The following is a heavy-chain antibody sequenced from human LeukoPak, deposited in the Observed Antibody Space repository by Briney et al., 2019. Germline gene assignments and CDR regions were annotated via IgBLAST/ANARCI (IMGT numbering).Heavy chain of an antibody. D-gene: IGHD1-26*01. Sequence: PGGSLRLSCAASGFTFSDYYMSWIRQAPGKGLEWVSYISSSGSIIYYADSVKGRFTISRDNAKSSLYLQMNSLRAEDTAVYYCARDRYSGSYPLDYWGQGTLVTVSS. CDR2: ISSSGSII. CDR3: ARDRYSGSYPLDY. CDR1: GFTFSDYY. J-gene: IGHJ4*02. V-gene: IGHV3-11*01.